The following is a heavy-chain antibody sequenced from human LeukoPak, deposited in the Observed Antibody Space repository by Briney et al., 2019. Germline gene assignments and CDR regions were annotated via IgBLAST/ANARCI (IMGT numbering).Heavy chain of an antibody. CDR1: GFTFSSYS. CDR3: AKGGRYYGSGSYLHRFDY. CDR2: ISGSGGST. V-gene: IGHV3-23*01. Sequence: PGGSLRLSCAASGFTFSSYSMNWVRQAPGKGLEWVSAISGSGGSTYYADSVKGRFTISRDNSKNTLYLQMNSLRAEDTAVYYCAKGGRYYGSGSYLHRFDYWGQGTLVTVSS. J-gene: IGHJ4*02. D-gene: IGHD3-10*01.